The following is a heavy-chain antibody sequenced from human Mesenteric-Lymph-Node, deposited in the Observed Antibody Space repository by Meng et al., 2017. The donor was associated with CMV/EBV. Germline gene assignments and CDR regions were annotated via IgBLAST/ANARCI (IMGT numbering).Heavy chain of an antibody. CDR2: IYDNGDT. CDR1: DDSFSGYH. J-gene: IGHJ1*01. Sequence: GSLRLSCTVPDDSFSGYHLNWIRQPRGNRLEWIGYIYDNGDTDYNPSLKSRVTISVDTSRNQFSLMLTSVTAADTAVYYCARGGSRLLRDWGQGTLVTVSS. CDR3: ARGGSRLLRD. D-gene: IGHD6-13*01. V-gene: IGHV4-59*01.